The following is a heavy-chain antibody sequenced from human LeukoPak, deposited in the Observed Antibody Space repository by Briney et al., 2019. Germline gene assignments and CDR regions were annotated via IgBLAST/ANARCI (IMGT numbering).Heavy chain of an antibody. CDR1: GYTFTGYY. J-gene: IGHJ4*02. D-gene: IGHD6-19*01. CDR3: ARGGSSAWYAPIY. Sequence: ASVKVSCKASGYTFTGYYIHWMRQAPGQGLEWMGWINPNSGGTNYAQKFQDRVTMTRDTSISTVYMELNRLTSDDTAVYYCARGGSSAWYAPIYWGQGTPVTVSS. CDR2: INPNSGGT. V-gene: IGHV1-2*02.